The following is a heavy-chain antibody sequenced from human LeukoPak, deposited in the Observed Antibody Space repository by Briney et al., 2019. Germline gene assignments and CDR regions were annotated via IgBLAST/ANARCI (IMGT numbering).Heavy chain of an antibody. V-gene: IGHV1-8*01. CDR1: GYTFTSYD. D-gene: IGHD6-13*01. CDR2: MNPNSGNT. Sequence: ASVKVSCKASGYTFTSYDINWVRQAPGQGLEWMGWMNPNSGNTGYAQKFQGRVTMTRNTSISTAYMELSSLRSEDTAVYYCARGFHLAAAGTGVENYYYYGMDVWGQGTTVTVSS. CDR3: ARGFHLAAAGTGVENYYYYGMDV. J-gene: IGHJ6*02.